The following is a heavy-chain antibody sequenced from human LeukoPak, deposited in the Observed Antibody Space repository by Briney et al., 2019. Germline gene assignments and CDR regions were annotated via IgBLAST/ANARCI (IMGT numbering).Heavy chain of an antibody. Sequence: GGSLRLSCAASGFTFSSYWMSWVRQAPGKGLEWVANIKQDGSEKYYVDSVKGRFTISRDNAKNSLYLQMNSLRAEDTAVYYCARRRNSYGSPEYFQHWGLGTLVTVSS. D-gene: IGHD5-18*01. CDR2: IKQDGSEK. CDR1: GFTFSSYW. J-gene: IGHJ1*01. CDR3: ARRRNSYGSPEYFQH. V-gene: IGHV3-7*02.